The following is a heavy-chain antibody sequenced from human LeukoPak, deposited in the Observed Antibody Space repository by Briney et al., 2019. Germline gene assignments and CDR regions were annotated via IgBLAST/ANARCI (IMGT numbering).Heavy chain of an antibody. CDR3: ARDHGYYGSGSYFDY. D-gene: IGHD3-10*01. J-gene: IGHJ4*02. CDR2: IKQDGSEK. CDR1: GFTFSSYW. Sequence: GGSLRLSCAASGFTFSSYWMSWVRQAPGKGLEWVANIKQDGSEKYYVDSVKGRFTISRDNAKNSLYLQMNSLRAEDTAVYYCARDHGYYGSGSYFDYWGQGTLVTVSS. V-gene: IGHV3-7*01.